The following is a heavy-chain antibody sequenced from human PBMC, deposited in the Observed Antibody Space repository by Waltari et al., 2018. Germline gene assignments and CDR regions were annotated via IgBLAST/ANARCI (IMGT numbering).Heavy chain of an antibody. D-gene: IGHD2-8*02. CDR3: ARTGYCTGGVCYGLDY. Sequence: QVQLQESGPGLVKPVGTLSRTCAVAGGSISSSNWGSWVRQPAGKGLEWIGEIYHSGSTNYNPSLKSRVTISVDKSKNQFSLKLSSVTAADTAVYYCARTGYCTGGVCYGLDYWGQGTLVTVSS. CDR2: IYHSGST. V-gene: IGHV4-4*02. CDR1: GGSISSSNW. J-gene: IGHJ4*02.